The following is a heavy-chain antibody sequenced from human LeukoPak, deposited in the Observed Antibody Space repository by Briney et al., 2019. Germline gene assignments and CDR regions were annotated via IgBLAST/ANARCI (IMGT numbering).Heavy chain of an antibody. J-gene: IGHJ3*02. CDR3: ARDQNYYDSSGYYYVRAFDI. V-gene: IGHV4-4*07. Sequence: PSETLSLTCTVSGGSISSYYWSWIRQPAGKGLEWIGRIYTTGNTNHNPSLKSRVTMSVDTSKNQLSLKLSSVTAADTAVYYCARDQNYYDSSGYYYVRAFDIWGQGTMVTVSS. CDR1: GGSISSYY. D-gene: IGHD3-22*01. CDR2: IYTTGNT.